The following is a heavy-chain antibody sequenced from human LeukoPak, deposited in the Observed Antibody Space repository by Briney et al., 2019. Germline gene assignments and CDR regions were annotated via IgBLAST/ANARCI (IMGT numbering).Heavy chain of an antibody. J-gene: IGHJ4*02. Sequence: GSLRLSCAASGFTFSDYYMSWIRQAPGKGLEWIGSIYHSGSAYYNPSLKSRVTISVDTSKNQFSLKLSSVTAADTAVYHCVRYCSSTTCYTRAVDYWGQGTLVTVSS. V-gene: IGHV4-38-2*01. CDR3: VRYCSSTTCYTRAVDY. D-gene: IGHD2-2*02. CDR2: IYHSGSA. CDR1: GFTFSDYY.